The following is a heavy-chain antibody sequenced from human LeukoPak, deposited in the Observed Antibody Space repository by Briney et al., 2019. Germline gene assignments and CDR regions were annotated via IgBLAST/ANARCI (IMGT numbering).Heavy chain of an antibody. CDR1: GGSISSYY. CDR2: IYTSGST. V-gene: IGHV4-4*07. Sequence: SETLSLTCTVSGGSISSYYWSWIRQPAGTGLEWIGRIYTSGSTNYNPSLKSRVTMSVDTSKNQFSLKLSSVTAADTAVYYCARDRHYYGSGSYYLNPFDYWGQGTLVTVSS. D-gene: IGHD3-10*01. J-gene: IGHJ4*02. CDR3: ARDRHYYGSGSYYLNPFDY.